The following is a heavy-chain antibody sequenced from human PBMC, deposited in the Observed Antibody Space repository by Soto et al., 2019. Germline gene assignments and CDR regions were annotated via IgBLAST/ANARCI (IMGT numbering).Heavy chain of an antibody. D-gene: IGHD3-10*01. J-gene: IGHJ6*02. CDR1: GYTFTGAY. Sequence: QAQLVQSGAEVKKPGASVKVSCKASGYTFTGAYIHWVRQAPGQGLEWMGCINPNSGGTEFAQKFQGRVIVTRDMCITTVYMDVSSLRSDYTGVYYCARHFTTHSYGVDVWGQGTEVTVSS. V-gene: IGHV1-2*02. CDR2: INPNSGGT. CDR3: ARHFTTHSYGVDV.